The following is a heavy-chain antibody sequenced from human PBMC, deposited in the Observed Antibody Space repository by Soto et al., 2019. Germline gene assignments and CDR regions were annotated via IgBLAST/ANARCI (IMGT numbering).Heavy chain of an antibody. CDR2: IDPSDSYT. CDR1: GYSFTSSW. CDR3: ASQELATKNVDAFDI. J-gene: IGHJ3*02. V-gene: IGHV5-10-1*01. Sequence: GESLKISCKPSGYSFTSSWISWVRQMPGKGLEWMWRIDPSDSYTNYSPSFQGHVTISADKSISTAYLQWSSLRASDTAMYYCASQELATKNVDAFDIWGQGTMVTV. D-gene: IGHD6-13*01.